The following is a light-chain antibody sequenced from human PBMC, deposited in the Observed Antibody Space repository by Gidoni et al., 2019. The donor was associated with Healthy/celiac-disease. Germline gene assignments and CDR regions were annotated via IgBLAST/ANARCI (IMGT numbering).Light chain of an antibody. CDR3: QQYNSYSYT. Sequence: DIQMTHSPSTLSASVGDRVTITCRASQSISSWLAWYQQKPGKAPKLLIYDASSLESGVPSRVSGSGSGTEFTLTISSLQPDDFATYYCQQYNSYSYTFGQGTKLEIK. CDR2: DAS. J-gene: IGKJ2*01. CDR1: QSISSW. V-gene: IGKV1-5*01.